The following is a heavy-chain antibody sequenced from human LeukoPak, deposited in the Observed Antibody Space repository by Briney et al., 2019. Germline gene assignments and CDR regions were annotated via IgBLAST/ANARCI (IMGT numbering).Heavy chain of an antibody. CDR3: ARRDSGYDNRAFDI. Sequence: GGSLRLSCAASGFTFSSYWMHWVRQAPGKGLIWVSRINSDGSSTNYADSVKGRFTISRDNAENTLYLQMNSLRAEDTAVYYCARRDSGYDNRAFDIWGQGTIVTVSS. D-gene: IGHD5-12*01. CDR2: INSDGSST. CDR1: GFTFSSYW. J-gene: IGHJ3*02. V-gene: IGHV3-74*01.